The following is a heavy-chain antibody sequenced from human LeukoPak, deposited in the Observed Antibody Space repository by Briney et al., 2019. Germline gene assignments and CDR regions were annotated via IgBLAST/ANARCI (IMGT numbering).Heavy chain of an antibody. D-gene: IGHD2-2*01. V-gene: IGHV4-34*01. Sequence: SETLSLTCTVSGGSISGYYWSWIRQPPGKGLEWIGEINHSGSTNYNPSIKSRVTISVDTSKNQFSLKLSSVTAADTAVYYCAVGVRYCSSTSCSLHFDYWGQGTLVTVSS. CDR2: INHSGST. CDR3: AVGVRYCSSTSCSLHFDY. J-gene: IGHJ4*02. CDR1: GGSISGYY.